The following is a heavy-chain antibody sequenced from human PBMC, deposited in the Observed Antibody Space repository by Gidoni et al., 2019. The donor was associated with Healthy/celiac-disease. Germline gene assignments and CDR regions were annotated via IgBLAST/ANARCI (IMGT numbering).Heavy chain of an antibody. CDR2: ISYDGSNK. CDR3: AKDGRGYCSRTSCYRAMDV. CDR1: GFTFSSYG. D-gene: IGHD2-2*01. Sequence: AASGFTFSSYGMHWVRQAPGKGLEWVAVISYDGSNKYYADSVKGRFTISRDNSKNTLYLQMNSLRAEDTAVYYCAKDGRGYCSRTSCYRAMDVWGQGTTVTVSS. J-gene: IGHJ6*02. V-gene: IGHV3-30*18.